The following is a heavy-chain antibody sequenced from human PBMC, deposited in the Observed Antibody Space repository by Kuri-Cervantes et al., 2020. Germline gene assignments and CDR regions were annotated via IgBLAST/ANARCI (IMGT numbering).Heavy chain of an antibody. CDR3: ASGEGVLATPYYFDY. Sequence: GESLKISCAASGFNFRDYDMHWVRQGTGKGLEWISFISGSGGTTYYADSVKGRFTISRDNAKNSLYLQMNSLRAEDTGLYYCASGEGVLATPYYFDYWGQGSLVTVSS. J-gene: IGHJ4*02. D-gene: IGHD2-8*01. CDR2: ISGSGGTT. V-gene: IGHV3-11*04. CDR1: GFNFRDYD.